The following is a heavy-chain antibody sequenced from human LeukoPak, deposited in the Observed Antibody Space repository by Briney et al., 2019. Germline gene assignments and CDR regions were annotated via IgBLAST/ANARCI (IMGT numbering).Heavy chain of an antibody. V-gene: IGHV1-18*01. D-gene: IGHD6-13*01. CDR1: GYKFTSYG. CDR3: ARDSPYSSSSLGFAY. CDR2: ISGYNGNT. J-gene: IGHJ4*02. Sequence: ASVKVSCKASGYKFTSYGVSLVRQAPGQGLEWMGWISGYNGNTNFAQKFQGRVTMTTDTSTSTAYMELRSLRSDDTAVYYCARDSPYSSSSLGFAYWGQGSLVTVSS.